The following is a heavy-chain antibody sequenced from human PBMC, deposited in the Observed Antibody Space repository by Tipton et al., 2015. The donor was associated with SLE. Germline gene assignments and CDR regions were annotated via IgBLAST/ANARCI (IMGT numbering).Heavy chain of an antibody. CDR2: IHHGGTI. D-gene: IGHD3-16*01. V-gene: IGHV4-38-2*02. CDR3: ARVQAYEGFDP. CDR1: GYSIRNGYY. J-gene: IGHJ5*02. Sequence: TLSLTCNVSGYSIRNGYYWGWIRQAPGKGLEWTGTIHHGGTIYYNPSLKSRVTMSIDTSKNQFSLKLSSVTAADTAVYYCARVQAYEGFDPWGQGTLVTVSS.